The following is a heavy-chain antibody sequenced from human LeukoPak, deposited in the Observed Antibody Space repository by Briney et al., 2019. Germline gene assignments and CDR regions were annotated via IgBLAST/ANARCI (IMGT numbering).Heavy chain of an antibody. CDR3: ARDEVYGEQYYFDY. J-gene: IGHJ4*02. Sequence: GESLRLSCAASGFTVSSHYMTWVRQAPGKGLEWVSSISSSSTYIYYADSVKGRFTISRDNAKNSLYLQMNSLRAEDTAVYYCARDEVYGEQYYFDYWGQGTLVTVSS. V-gene: IGHV3-21*01. D-gene: IGHD4/OR15-4a*01. CDR2: ISSSSTYI. CDR1: GFTVSSHY.